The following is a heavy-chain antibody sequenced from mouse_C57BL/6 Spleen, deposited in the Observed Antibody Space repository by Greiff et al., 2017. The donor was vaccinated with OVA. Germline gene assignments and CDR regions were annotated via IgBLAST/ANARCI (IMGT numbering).Heavy chain of an antibody. J-gene: IGHJ4*01. D-gene: IGHD2-4*01. Sequence: VQLQESGAELVRPGASVKLSCKASGYTFTDYYINWVKQRPGQGLEWIARIYPGSGNTYYNEKFKGKATLTAEKASSTAYMQLSSLTSEDTAVYICSRGIYYDYDNYAMDDWGQGTSVTVSA. CDR1: GYTFTDYY. V-gene: IGHV1-76*01. CDR3: SRGIYYDYDNYAMDD. CDR2: IYPGSGNT.